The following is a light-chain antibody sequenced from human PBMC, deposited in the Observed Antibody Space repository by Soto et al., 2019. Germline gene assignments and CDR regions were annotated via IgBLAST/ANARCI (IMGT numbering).Light chain of an antibody. CDR2: EGS. CDR3: CSYAGSNTYV. Sequence: QSALTQPASVSGSPGQSITISCTGTSSDVGSYNLFSWYQQHPGKAPKLMIHEGSKRPSGVSNRFSGSKSGNTASLTISGLQAEDEADYYCCSYAGSNTYVFGTGTKVTVL. J-gene: IGLJ1*01. CDR1: SSDVGSYNL. V-gene: IGLV2-23*01.